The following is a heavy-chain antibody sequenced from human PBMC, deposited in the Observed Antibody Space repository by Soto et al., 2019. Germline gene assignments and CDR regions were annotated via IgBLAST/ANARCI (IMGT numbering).Heavy chain of an antibody. CDR3: EKVSGSPVHFDY. D-gene: IGHD6-13*01. CDR1: GFTFSSYA. J-gene: IGHJ4*02. CDR2: ISGSGGST. V-gene: IGHV3-23*01. Sequence: EVQLLESGGGLVQPGGSLRLSCAASGFTFSSYAMSWVRQAPGKGLEWVSAISGSGGSTYYADSVKGRFTISRDNSKNTLYLQMNRLRAEDTAVYYCEKVSGSPVHFDYWGQGTLVTVSS.